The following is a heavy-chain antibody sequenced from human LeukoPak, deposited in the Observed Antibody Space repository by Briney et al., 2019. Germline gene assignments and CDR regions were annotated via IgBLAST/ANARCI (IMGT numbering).Heavy chain of an antibody. V-gene: IGHV3-23*01. Sequence: GGSLRLSWAASGFTFSSYAMSWVRQAPGKGLEWVSAISGSGGSTYYADSVKGRFTISRDNSKNTLYLQMNSLRAEDTAVYYCAKDLSYYDSSGYSHWGQGTLVTVSS. D-gene: IGHD3-22*01. J-gene: IGHJ4*02. CDR1: GFTFSSYA. CDR2: ISGSGGST. CDR3: AKDLSYYDSSGYSH.